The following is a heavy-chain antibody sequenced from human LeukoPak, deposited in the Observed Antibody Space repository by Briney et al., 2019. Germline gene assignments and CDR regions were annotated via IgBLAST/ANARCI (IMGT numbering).Heavy chain of an antibody. Sequence: GGSLRLSCAASGFTFSSYEMNWVRQAPGKGLEWVSYISSSGSTIYYADSVKGRFTISRDNSKNTLYLQMNSLRAEDTAVYYCARGARKGDDYGGFFDYWGQGTLVTVSS. D-gene: IGHD4-23*01. V-gene: IGHV3-48*03. CDR1: GFTFSSYE. CDR3: ARGARKGDDYGGFFDY. J-gene: IGHJ4*02. CDR2: ISSSGSTI.